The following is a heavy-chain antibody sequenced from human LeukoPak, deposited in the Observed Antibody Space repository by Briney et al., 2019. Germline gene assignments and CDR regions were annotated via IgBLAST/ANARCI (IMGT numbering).Heavy chain of an antibody. CDR2: IGSGGTPI. CDR1: GFTFSTNA. Sequence: GGSLRLSCATSGFTFSTNAMSWVRQAPGKGLEWTSAIGSGGTPIYYADSVRGRFTISRDNFKSTLYLQMNSLRVDDTAVYFCAKADYYFDHWGQGTLVTVSS. J-gene: IGHJ4*02. V-gene: IGHV3-23*01. CDR3: AKADYYFDH.